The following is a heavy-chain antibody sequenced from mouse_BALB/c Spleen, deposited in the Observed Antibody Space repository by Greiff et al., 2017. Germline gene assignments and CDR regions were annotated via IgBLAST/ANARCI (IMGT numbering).Heavy chain of an antibody. D-gene: IGHD3-2*01. Sequence: EVKLMESGPELVKPGASVKMSCKASGYTFTSYVMHWVKQKPGQGLEWIGYINPYNDGTKYNEKFKGKATLTSDKSSSTAYMELSSLTSEDSAVYYCARRDSPGRFDYWGQGTTLTVSS. J-gene: IGHJ2*01. CDR2: INPYNDGT. CDR3: ARRDSPGRFDY. CDR1: GYTFTSYV. V-gene: IGHV1-14*01.